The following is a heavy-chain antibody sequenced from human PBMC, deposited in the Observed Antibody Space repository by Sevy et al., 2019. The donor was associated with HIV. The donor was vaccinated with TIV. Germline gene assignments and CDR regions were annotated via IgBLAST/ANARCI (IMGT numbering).Heavy chain of an antibody. J-gene: IGHJ4*02. Sequence: GGSLRLSCAASGFMFSSYSVHWVRQAPGKGMEWVAIIWSDGAYQYHGDSVKGRFTISRDNSKNTLYLQMNNVRVEDTAVYYCARGGYYYDNAAYYALDSWGQGTLVTVSS. CDR3: ARGGYYYDNAAYYALDS. V-gene: IGHV3-33*08. CDR1: GFMFSSYS. CDR2: IWSDGAYQ. D-gene: IGHD3-22*01.